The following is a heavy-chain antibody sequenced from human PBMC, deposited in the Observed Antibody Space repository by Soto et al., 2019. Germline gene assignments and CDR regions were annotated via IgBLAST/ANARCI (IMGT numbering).Heavy chain of an antibody. CDR2: INPGSGTT. V-gene: IGHV1-46*03. CDR3: ARPTVYYFDY. CDR1: GFTFSNYY. Sequence: QVQLVQSGAEVKKPGASVKVSCKTSGFTFSNYYIHWVRQAPGQGLEWMGIINPGSGTTNYAQKSQGRITVTWDTATSTVYMQLSSPTSDDTAVYYCARPTVYYFDYWGQGTLITVSS. J-gene: IGHJ4*02. D-gene: IGHD4-4*01.